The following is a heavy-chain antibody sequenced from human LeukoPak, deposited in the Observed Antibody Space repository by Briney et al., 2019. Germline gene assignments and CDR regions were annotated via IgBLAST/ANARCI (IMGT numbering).Heavy chain of an antibody. CDR2: IYHSGST. V-gene: IGHV4-30-2*01. J-gene: IGHJ4*02. D-gene: IGHD3-22*01. CDR1: GGSISSGGYS. CDR3: ARGPYYYDSSGYYPTWFDY. Sequence: SETLSLTCAVSGGSISSGGYSWSWIRQPPGKGLEWIGYIYHSGSTYYNPSLKSRVTISVDRSKNQFSLKLSSVTAADTAVYYCARGPYYYDSSGYYPTWFDYWGQGTLVTVSS.